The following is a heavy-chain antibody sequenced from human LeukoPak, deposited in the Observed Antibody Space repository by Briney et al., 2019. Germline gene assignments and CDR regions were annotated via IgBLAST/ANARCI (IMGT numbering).Heavy chain of an antibody. J-gene: IGHJ4*02. D-gene: IGHD2-15*01. V-gene: IGHV3-21*01. Sequence: GGSLRLSCAASGFTFSTYSMNWVRQAPGKGLEWVSSISSGSSYIYYADSVKGRFTISRDNAKNSLYPQINSLRAEDTAVYYCAREDCSGGSCYALDYWGQGTLVTVSS. CDR1: GFTFSTYS. CDR3: AREDCSGGSCYALDY. CDR2: ISSGSSYI.